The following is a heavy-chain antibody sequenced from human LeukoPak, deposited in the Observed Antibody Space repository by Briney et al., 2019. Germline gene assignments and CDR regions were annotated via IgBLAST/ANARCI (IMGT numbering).Heavy chain of an antibody. Sequence: ASVNVSCKASGGTFSSYAISWVRQAPGQGLEWMGGIIPIFGTSNYAQKFQGRVTITANKSTSTAYMELSSLRSEDTAVYYCARDYDRGVTYFDYWGQGTLVTVSS. D-gene: IGHD3-10*01. V-gene: IGHV1-69*06. CDR2: IIPIFGTS. J-gene: IGHJ4*02. CDR3: ARDYDRGVTYFDY. CDR1: GGTFSSYA.